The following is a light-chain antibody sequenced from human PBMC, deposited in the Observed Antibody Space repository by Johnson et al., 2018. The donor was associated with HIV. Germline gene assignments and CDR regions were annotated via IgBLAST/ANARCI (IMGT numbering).Light chain of an antibody. CDR2: ENN. Sequence: QSVLTQPPSVSAAPGQKVTISCSGSSSNIGNNYVSWYQQFPGTAPTLLIYENNKRPSGIPDRFSGSKSGTSGTLGITGLQTGDEADYYCGSWDSSLSAYVFVTGTKVPVL. J-gene: IGLJ1*01. V-gene: IGLV1-51*01. CDR1: SSNIGNNY. CDR3: GSWDSSLSAYV.